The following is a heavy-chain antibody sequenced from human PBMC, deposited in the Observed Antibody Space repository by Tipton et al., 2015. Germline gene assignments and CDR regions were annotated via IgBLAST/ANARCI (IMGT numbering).Heavy chain of an antibody. V-gene: IGHV4-59*01. CDR2: LFYNGNT. Sequence: LRLSCTVSGGSIRSYYWSWIRQPPGRGLEWIGHLFYNGNTTYNPSLKSRLTISVDSSMNNLSLKLNSMTAADTAVYYCARAIPHYYGLENVGYYFADWGQGTLVTVSS. CDR3: ARAIPHYYGLENVGYYFAD. J-gene: IGHJ4*02. CDR1: GGSIRSYY. D-gene: IGHD3/OR15-3a*01.